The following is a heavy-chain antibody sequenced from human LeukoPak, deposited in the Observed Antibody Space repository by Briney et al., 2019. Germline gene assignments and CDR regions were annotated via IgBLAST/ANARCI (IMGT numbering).Heavy chain of an antibody. D-gene: IGHD5-18*01. CDR2: MNPNSGDT. Sequence: ASVKVSCKASGYTFTSTEIMWVRQATGQGLEWMGWMNPNSGDTGYAQKFQGRVTMTKNTSTSTAYMALSRLRFEDTAVYYCARAPRQLSYYYGVDVWGQGTTVTVSS. CDR3: ARAPRQLSYYYGVDV. V-gene: IGHV1-8*01. J-gene: IGHJ6*02. CDR1: GYTFTSTE.